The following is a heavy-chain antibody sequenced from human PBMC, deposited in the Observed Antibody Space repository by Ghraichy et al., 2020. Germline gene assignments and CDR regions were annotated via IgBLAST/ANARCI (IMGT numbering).Heavy chain of an antibody. CDR2: INPSGGST. CDR1: GYTFTSYY. CDR3: ARARGEDSGYGEFDY. V-gene: IGHV1-46*01. Sequence: ASVKVSCKASGYTFTSYYMHWVRQAPGQGLEWMGIINPSGGSTSYAQKFQGRVTMTRDTSTSTVYMELSSLRSEDTAVYYCARARGEDSGYGEFDYWGQGTLVTVSS. D-gene: IGHD5-12*01. J-gene: IGHJ4*02.